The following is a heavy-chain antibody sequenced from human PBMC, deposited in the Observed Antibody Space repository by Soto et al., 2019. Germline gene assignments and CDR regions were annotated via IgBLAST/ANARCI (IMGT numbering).Heavy chain of an antibody. Sequence: QVQLVESGGGLVKPGGSLRLSCAASGFTFSDYYMTWIRQAPGKGLEWVSYISSVTNTIYYADSVRGRFTISRDNVMVSLYLQMNSLRAEDTAVYYCARVGQDYYYGMDVWGQGTTVTVSS. J-gene: IGHJ6*02. V-gene: IGHV3-11*01. CDR1: GFTFSDYY. CDR3: ARVGQDYYYGMDV. CDR2: ISSVTNTI. D-gene: IGHD1-26*01.